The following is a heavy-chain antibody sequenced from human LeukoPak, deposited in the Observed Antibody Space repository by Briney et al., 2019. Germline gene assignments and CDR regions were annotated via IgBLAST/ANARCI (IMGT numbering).Heavy chain of an antibody. CDR3: AKDRARGGATDFDY. Sequence: GGSLRLSWAASGSTFSNYAMNWVRQAPGKGLEWVSSVSPSGGSTYYADSVKGRFTISRDNSKNTLYLQMNSLRAEDTAVYYCAKDRARGGATDFDYWGQGALVTVSS. V-gene: IGHV3-23*01. J-gene: IGHJ4*02. D-gene: IGHD3-16*01. CDR1: GSTFSNYA. CDR2: VSPSGGST.